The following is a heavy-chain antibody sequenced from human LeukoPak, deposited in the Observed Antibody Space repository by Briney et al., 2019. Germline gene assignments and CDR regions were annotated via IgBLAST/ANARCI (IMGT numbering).Heavy chain of an antibody. V-gene: IGHV4-4*02. CDR3: ARLPLRCSGGSCYPYFDY. CDR2: LYHSGST. CDR1: GGSISSSNW. Sequence: SETLSLTCAVSGGSISSSNWWSWVRQPPGKGLEWIGELYHSGSTNYNPSLKSRVTTSVDKSKNQFSLKLSSVTAADTAVYYCARLPLRCSGGSCYPYFDYWGQGTLVTVSS. D-gene: IGHD2-15*01. J-gene: IGHJ4*02.